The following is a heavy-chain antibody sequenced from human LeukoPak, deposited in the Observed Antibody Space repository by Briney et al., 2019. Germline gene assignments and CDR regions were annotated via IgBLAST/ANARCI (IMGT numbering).Heavy chain of an antibody. J-gene: IGHJ5*02. CDR2: INPNSGGT. V-gene: IGHV1-2*02. D-gene: IGHD2-8*01. CDR3: ARGPDIVLMVYAIIWFDP. CDR1: GYTFTGYY. Sequence: GASVKVSCKASGYTFTGYYMHWVRQAPGQGLEWMGWINPNSGGTNYAQKFQGRVTMTRDTSISTAYMELSRLRSDDTAVYYCARGPDIVLMVYAIIWFDPWGQGTLVTVSS.